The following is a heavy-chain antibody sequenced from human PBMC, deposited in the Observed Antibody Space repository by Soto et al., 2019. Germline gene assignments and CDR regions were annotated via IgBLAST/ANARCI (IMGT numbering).Heavy chain of an antibody. J-gene: IGHJ1*01. D-gene: IGHD6-19*01. Sequence: GGSLRLSCEASGFTFSSYGMHWVRQAPGKGLEWLTFISYDGSNKYYADSVKGRFTISRDNSKNTLYLQMNSLRAEDTAVYYCAKSWDSTGWYRYFQHWGQGTLVTVSS. CDR2: ISYDGSNK. CDR1: GFTFSSYG. CDR3: AKSWDSTGWYRYFQH. V-gene: IGHV3-30*18.